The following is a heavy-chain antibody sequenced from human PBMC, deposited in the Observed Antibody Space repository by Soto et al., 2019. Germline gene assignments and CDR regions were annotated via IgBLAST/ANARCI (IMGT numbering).Heavy chain of an antibody. V-gene: IGHV4-39*01. CDR2: AFHSGTD. CDR3: ARLSDYGLFTGYYCDY. D-gene: IGHD3-9*01. Sequence: QLQLQESGPGLVKPSETLSLTCSVSGDSITSGKYYWAWLRQPPGKVLEWIGAAFHSGTDFYNPWLKSRGTGSVDTSKNQLSLRVTSVTGADAAVYYCARLSDYGLFTGYYCDYGGQGPLVTVSS. CDR1: GDSITSGKYY. J-gene: IGHJ4*02.